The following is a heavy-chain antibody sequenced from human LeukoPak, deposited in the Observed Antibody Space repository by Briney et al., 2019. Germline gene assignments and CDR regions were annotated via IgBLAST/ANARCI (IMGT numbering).Heavy chain of an antibody. J-gene: IGHJ4*02. Sequence: GGSLRLSCAASGFTFSTQGMHWVRQTPGKGLEWVATISWDDDSTYYVDSVKGRFTISRDNSKNSLYLQMNSLRSDDTALYYCARGLGGLDWGQGTLVTVSS. CDR1: GFTFSTQG. CDR2: ISWDDDST. D-gene: IGHD3-10*01. V-gene: IGHV3-43D*04. CDR3: ARGLGGLD.